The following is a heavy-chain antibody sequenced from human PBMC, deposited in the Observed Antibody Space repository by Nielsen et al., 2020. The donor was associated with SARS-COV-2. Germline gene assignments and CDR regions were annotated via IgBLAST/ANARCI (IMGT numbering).Heavy chain of an antibody. CDR3: AKAPGYQDAFDI. CDR1: GFTFSSYS. CDR2: IKPDGSEK. V-gene: IGHV3-7*03. D-gene: IGHD2-2*01. J-gene: IGHJ3*02. Sequence: GESLKISCAASGFTFSSYSMNWVRQAPGKGLEWVANIKPDGSEKYYVDSVRGRFTISRDNAKNSLYLQMNSLRAEDTALYYCAKAPGYQDAFDIWGQGTMVTVSS.